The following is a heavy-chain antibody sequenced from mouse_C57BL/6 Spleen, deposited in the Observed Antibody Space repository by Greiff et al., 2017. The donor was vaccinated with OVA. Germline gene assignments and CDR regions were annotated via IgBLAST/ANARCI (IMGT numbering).Heavy chain of an antibody. CDR2: INPNNGGT. CDR3: ARCGSSAEDAMGC. Sequence: VQLQQSGPELVKPGASVKMSCKASGYTFTDYNMHWVKQSPGQSLEWIGYINPNNGGTSYNQKFKGKATLTVNKSSSTAYMELRSLTSEESAVYYCARCGSSAEDAMGCWGKGASVTVSS. D-gene: IGHD1-1*01. J-gene: IGHJ4*01. V-gene: IGHV1-22*01. CDR1: GYTFTDYN.